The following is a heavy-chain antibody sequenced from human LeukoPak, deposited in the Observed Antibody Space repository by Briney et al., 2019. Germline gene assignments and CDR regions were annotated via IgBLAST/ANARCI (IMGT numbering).Heavy chain of an antibody. CDR1: GFTFSSYS. CDR3: AKEAFDYGDYGH. J-gene: IGHJ4*02. V-gene: IGHV3-23*01. CDR2: ISRSGGST. D-gene: IGHD4-17*01. Sequence: PGGSLRLSCAASGFTFSSYSMSWVRQAPGKGLEWVSAISRSGGSTYYADSVKGRFTISRDNSKNTMYLQMTSLRAEDTAVYYCAKEAFDYGDYGHWGQGTLVTVSS.